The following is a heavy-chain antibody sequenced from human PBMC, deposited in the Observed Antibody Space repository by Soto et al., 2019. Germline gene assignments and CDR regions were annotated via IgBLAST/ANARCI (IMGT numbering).Heavy chain of an antibody. Sequence: GVSVKVSCKASGYSFTGYYIHWVRQAPGQGLEWMGWINPDSGATNYAQNFQGRVTLTSDTSISTASMDLTSLTSDDTAVYYCARGDYGTGGYPFPYFDYWGQGTLVTVSS. CDR1: GYSFTGYY. CDR3: ARGDYGTGGYPFPYFDY. CDR2: INPDSGAT. J-gene: IGHJ4*02. D-gene: IGHD2-8*02. V-gene: IGHV1-2*02.